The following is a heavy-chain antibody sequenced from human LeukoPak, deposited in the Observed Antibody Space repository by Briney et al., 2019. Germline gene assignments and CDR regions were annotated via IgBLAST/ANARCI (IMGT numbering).Heavy chain of an antibody. CDR1: GFTFSSYA. CDR3: ARDAYYDILTGYYFNYYYYYGMDV. CDR2: ISGSGGST. V-gene: IGHV3-23*01. D-gene: IGHD3-9*01. J-gene: IGHJ6*02. Sequence: PGGSLRLSCAASGFTFSSYAMSWVRQAPGKGLEWVSAISGSGGSTYYADSVKGRFTISRDNSKNTLYLQMNSLRAEDTAVYYCARDAYYDILTGYYFNYYYYYGMDVWGQGATVTVSS.